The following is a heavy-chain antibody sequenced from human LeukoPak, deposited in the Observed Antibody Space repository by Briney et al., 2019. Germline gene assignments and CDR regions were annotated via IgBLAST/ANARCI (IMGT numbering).Heavy chain of an antibody. V-gene: IGHV4-34*01. D-gene: IGHD2-2*01. CDR3: ARGLGPRGYCSSSSCYHPLEY. Sequence: SEPLSFPCPVQGGPFSGIHWSWIRQPPGKGRKWIGEFNHRGIINYNPTPKSRVTISVDTSKNQFSLRLSSVTAADTAVYYCARGLGPRGYCSSSSCYHPLEYWGQGTLVTVSS. J-gene: IGHJ4*02. CDR1: GGPFSGIH. CDR2: FNHRGII.